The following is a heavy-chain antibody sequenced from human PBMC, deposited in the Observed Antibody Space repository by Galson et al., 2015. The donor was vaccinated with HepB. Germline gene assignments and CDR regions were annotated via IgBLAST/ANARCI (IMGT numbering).Heavy chain of an antibody. V-gene: IGHV3-23*01. CDR1: GFTFSSYA. CDR3: AKDQGYCSGGSCPNLGRGDY. J-gene: IGHJ4*02. D-gene: IGHD2-15*01. Sequence: SLRLSCAASGFTFSSYAMSWVRQAPGKGLEWVSAISGSGGSTYYADSVKGRFTISRDNSKNTLYLQMNSLRAEDTAVYYCAKDQGYCSGGSCPNLGRGDYWGQGTLVTVSS. CDR2: ISGSGGST.